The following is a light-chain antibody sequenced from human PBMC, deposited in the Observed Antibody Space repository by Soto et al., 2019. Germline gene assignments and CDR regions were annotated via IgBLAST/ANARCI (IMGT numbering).Light chain of an antibody. CDR2: GAS. CDR1: QSVSNN. J-gene: IGKJ2*01. V-gene: IGKV3-15*01. CDR3: QQHNNWPPRGT. Sequence: EIVMTQSPATLSVSPGERATLSCRASQSVSNNLAWYQQKPGQAPRLLIYGASTRATGVPARFSGSGSGTEFTLTIDRLQSEDLAVYYCQQHNNWPPRGTFGQGTKLEIK.